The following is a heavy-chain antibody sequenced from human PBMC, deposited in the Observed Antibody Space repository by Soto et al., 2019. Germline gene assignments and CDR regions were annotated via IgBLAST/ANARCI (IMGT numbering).Heavy chain of an antibody. CDR2: MYNTGST. CDR3: ARHFPGPRVEYQLPRPYYYYYGMDV. D-gene: IGHD2-2*01. V-gene: IGHV4-59*08. CDR1: GGSISGYY. J-gene: IGHJ6*02. Sequence: TSETLSLTCTVSGGSISGYYWSWIRQPPGKGLEWIGYMYNTGSTVYNPSFKSRVTISVDTSKNQFSLKLNSVTAADTAVYYCARHFPGPRVEYQLPRPYYYYYGMDVWGQGTTVTVSS.